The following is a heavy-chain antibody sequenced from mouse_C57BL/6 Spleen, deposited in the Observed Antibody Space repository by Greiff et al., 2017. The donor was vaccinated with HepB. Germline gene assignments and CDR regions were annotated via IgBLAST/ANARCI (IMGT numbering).Heavy chain of an antibody. V-gene: IGHV8-8*01. CDR1: GFSLSTFGMG. D-gene: IGHD2-5*01. Sequence: QVQLKESGPGILQPSQTLSLTCSFSGFSLSTFGMGVGWIRQPSGKGLEWLAHIWWDDDKYYNPALKSRLTISKDTSKNQVFLKIANVDTADTATYYCARIAGGDSNYSYAMDYWGQGTSVTVSS. J-gene: IGHJ4*01. CDR3: ARIAGGDSNYSYAMDY. CDR2: IWWDDDK.